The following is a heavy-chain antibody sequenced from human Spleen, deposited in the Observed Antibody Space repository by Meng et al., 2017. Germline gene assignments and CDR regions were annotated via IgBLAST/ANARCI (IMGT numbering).Heavy chain of an antibody. CDR2: INPSGGST. V-gene: IGHV1-46*01. D-gene: IGHD1-26*01. J-gene: IGHJ5*02. CDR1: GYPFTSYY. Sequence: VQPGQSGAGVKKPGASVKVSCKASGYPFTSYYMHWVRQAPGQGLEWMGIINPSGGSTSYAQKFQGRVTMTRDTSTSTVYMELSSLRSEDTAVYYCARDASGSYYVGGWFDPWGQGTLVTVSS. CDR3: ARDASGSYYVGGWFDP.